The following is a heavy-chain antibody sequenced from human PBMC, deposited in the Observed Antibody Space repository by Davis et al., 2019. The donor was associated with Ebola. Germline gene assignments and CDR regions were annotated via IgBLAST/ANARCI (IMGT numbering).Heavy chain of an antibody. CDR1: GYTFTSYD. Sequence: ASVKVSCKASGYTFTSYDINWVRQATGQGLEWMGWMNPNSGNTGYAQKFQGRVTMTRNTSISTAYMELSSLRSEDTAVYYCAKKSGYYGSGSQYYFDYWGQGTLVTVSS. J-gene: IGHJ4*02. D-gene: IGHD3-10*01. CDR3: AKKSGYYGSGSQYYFDY. V-gene: IGHV1-8*01. CDR2: MNPNSGNT.